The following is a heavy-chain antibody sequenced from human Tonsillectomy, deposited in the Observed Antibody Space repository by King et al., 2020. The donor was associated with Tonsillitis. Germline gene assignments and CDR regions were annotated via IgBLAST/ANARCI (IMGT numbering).Heavy chain of an antibody. J-gene: IGHJ4*02. D-gene: IGHD3-22*01. CDR3: ARDPYYDDSSGYYAKYYFDY. Sequence: VQLVESGAEVKKPGASVKVSCKASGYTFTSYYMHWVRQAPGQGLEWMGIINPSGGSTSYAQKFQGRVTMTRDTSTSTVYMELSSLRSEDTAVYYCARDPYYDDSSGYYAKYYFDYWGQGTLVTVSS. CDR1: GYTFTSYY. CDR2: INPSGGST. V-gene: IGHV1-46*01.